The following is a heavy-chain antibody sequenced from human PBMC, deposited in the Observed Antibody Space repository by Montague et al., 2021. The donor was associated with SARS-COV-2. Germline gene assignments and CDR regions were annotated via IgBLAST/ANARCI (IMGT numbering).Heavy chain of an antibody. D-gene: IGHD3-10*01. CDR1: GGSFSGYC. V-gene: IGHV4-34*01. Sequence: SETLSLTCAVYGGSFSGYCWSWIRQPPGKGLEWIGEISHSGSTNYNPSLKSRVTISVDTSKNQFSLKLSSVTAADTAVYYCARVRYYGSGTSVGMDVWGQGTTVTVSS. CDR2: ISHSGST. CDR3: ARVRYYGSGTSVGMDV. J-gene: IGHJ6*02.